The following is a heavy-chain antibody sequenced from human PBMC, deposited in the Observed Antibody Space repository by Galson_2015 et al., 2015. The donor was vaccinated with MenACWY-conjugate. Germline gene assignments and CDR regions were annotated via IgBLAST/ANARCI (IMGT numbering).Heavy chain of an antibody. CDR3: ARDNNWSFDS. J-gene: IGHJ4*02. V-gene: IGHV3-74*01. D-gene: IGHD1-1*01. CDR2: IKADGSFS. CDR1: GFTFTNYW. Sequence: SLRLSCAASGFTFTNYWMHWVRQPPGKGLEWISYIKADGSFSNYADSVKGRFTISTDNAKNMVYLQMDGLGDEDTAVYFCARDNNWSFDSWGQGTLVTVFS.